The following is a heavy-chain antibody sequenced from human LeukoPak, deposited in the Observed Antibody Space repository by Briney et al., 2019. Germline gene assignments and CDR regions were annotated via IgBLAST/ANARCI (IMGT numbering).Heavy chain of an antibody. Sequence: GGSLRLSCAASGFKFSSYAMSWVRQAPGRGLEWVSAISGNDGSVRTAYNADSVKGRFTISRDNSENTLYLQMNSLRADDTAVYYCAKASTYYYDSSGYGDYWGQGTLVTVSS. V-gene: IGHV3-23*01. CDR1: GFKFSSYA. CDR2: ISGNDGSVRTA. D-gene: IGHD3-22*01. CDR3: AKASTYYYDSSGYGDY. J-gene: IGHJ4*02.